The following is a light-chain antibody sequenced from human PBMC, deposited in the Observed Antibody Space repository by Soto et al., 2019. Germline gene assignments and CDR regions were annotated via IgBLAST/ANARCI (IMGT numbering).Light chain of an antibody. Sequence: DIQMTQSPSTLWASVGDRVTVTYRASQSISSWLAWYQQKPGKAPKLMIYDASSLESGVPSRFSGSGSGTEFTLTISSLQPDDFATYNCQQYNSYSTFGQGTKVEIK. CDR3: QQYNSYST. CDR1: QSISSW. J-gene: IGKJ1*01. CDR2: DAS. V-gene: IGKV1-5*01.